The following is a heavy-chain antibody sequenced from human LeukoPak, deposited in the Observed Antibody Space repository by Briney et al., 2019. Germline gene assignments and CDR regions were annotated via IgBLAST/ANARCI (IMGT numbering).Heavy chain of an antibody. D-gene: IGHD5-18*01. CDR2: IIPIFGTA. Sequence: GASVKVSCKASGGTFSSYAISWVRQAPGQGLERMGGIIPIFGTANYAQKFQGRVTITTDESTSTAYMELSSLRSEDTAVYYCARVRNPAGTDTAMVTGFDYWGQGTLVTVSS. V-gene: IGHV1-69*05. CDR3: ARVRNPAGTDTAMVTGFDY. CDR1: GGTFSSYA. J-gene: IGHJ4*02.